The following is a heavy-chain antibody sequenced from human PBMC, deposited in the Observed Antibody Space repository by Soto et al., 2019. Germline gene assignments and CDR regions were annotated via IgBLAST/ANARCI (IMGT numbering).Heavy chain of an antibody. CDR2: IWFDGSQQ. CDR3: TRANNYPFDY. Sequence: QVQLVESGGGVVQPGRSLRLSCAASGFTFSSFGMHWVRQAPGKGLESVAIIWFDGSQQRYADSVKGRFTISRDTSKNKVHLQMNSVRAEDTAVYYCTRANNYPFDYWGQGTLVTVSS. V-gene: IGHV3-33*01. CDR1: GFTFSSFG. D-gene: IGHD3-10*01. J-gene: IGHJ4*02.